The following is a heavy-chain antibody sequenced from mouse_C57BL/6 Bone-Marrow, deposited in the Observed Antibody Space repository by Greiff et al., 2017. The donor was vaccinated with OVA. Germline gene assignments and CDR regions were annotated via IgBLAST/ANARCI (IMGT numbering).Heavy chain of an antibody. CDR2: ISSGGDYI. V-gene: IGHV5-9-1*02. Sequence: EVKLMESGEGLVKPGGSLKLSCAASGFTFSSYAMSWVRQTPEKRLEWVAYISSGGDYIYYADTVKGRFTISRDNARNTLYLQMSSLKSEDTAMYYCTKRDSSGYWFAYWGQGTLVTVSA. CDR1: GFTFSSYA. D-gene: IGHD3-2*02. CDR3: TKRDSSGYWFAY. J-gene: IGHJ3*01.